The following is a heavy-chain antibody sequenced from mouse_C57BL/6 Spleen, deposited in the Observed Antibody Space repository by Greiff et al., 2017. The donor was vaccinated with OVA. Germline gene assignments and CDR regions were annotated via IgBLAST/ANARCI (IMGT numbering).Heavy chain of an antibody. CDR3: ARSRGYYGSLYAMDY. Sequence: VQLQQPGAELVKPGASVKLSCKASGYTFTSYWMQWVKQRPGQGLEWIGEIDPSDSYNNYSQKFKGKATLTVDTSSSTAYMQLSSLTSEDSAVSYCARSRGYYGSLYAMDYWGQGTSVTVAS. CDR2: IDPSDSYN. J-gene: IGHJ4*01. D-gene: IGHD1-1*01. CDR1: GYTFTSYW. V-gene: IGHV1-50*01.